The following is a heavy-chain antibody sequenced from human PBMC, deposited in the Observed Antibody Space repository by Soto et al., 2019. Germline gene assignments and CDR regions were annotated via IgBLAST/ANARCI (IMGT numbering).Heavy chain of an antibody. Sequence: PSETLSLTCAVYGGSFSGYYWSWIRQPPGKGLEWIGEINHSGSTNYNPSLKSRVTISVDTSKNQFSLKLSSVTAADTAVYYCARDPRHAFDIWGRGTMVTVSS. CDR1: GGSFSGYY. V-gene: IGHV4-34*01. CDR3: ARDPRHAFDI. CDR2: INHSGST. J-gene: IGHJ3*02.